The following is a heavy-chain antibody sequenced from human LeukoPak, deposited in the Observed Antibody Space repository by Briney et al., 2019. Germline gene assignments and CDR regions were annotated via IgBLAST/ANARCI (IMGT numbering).Heavy chain of an antibody. D-gene: IGHD2-2*01. J-gene: IGHJ5*02. CDR3: AREGCSSTSCYGNWFDP. CDR2: IYYSGST. Sequence: SETLSLTCTVSGESISGFYWNWIRQPPGKGLEWLGYIYYSGSTNYNPSLKSRVTISVDTSKNQFSLKLSSVTAADTAVYYCAREGCSSTSCYGNWFDPWGQGTLVTVSS. V-gene: IGHV4-59*01. CDR1: GESISGFY.